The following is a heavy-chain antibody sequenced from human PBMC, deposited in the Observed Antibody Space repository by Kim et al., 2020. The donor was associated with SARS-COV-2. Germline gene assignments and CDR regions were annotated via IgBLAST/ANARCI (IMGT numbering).Heavy chain of an antibody. CDR1: GGSISSYY. CDR3: ARRRGDEWIFWFDP. J-gene: IGHJ5*02. V-gene: IGHV4-59*08. Sequence: SETLSLTCTVSGGSISSYYWSWIRQPPGKGLEWIGYIYYSGSTNYNPSLKSRVTISVDTSKNQFSLKLSSVTAADTAVYYCARRRGDEWIFWFDPWGQGTLVTVSS. CDR2: IYYSGST. D-gene: IGHD3-16*01.